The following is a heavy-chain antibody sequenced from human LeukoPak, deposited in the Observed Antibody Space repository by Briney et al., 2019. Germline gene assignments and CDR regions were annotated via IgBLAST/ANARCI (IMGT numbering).Heavy chain of an antibody. CDR3: AREAVAGRYLDY. V-gene: IGHV3-33*08. J-gene: IGHJ4*02. D-gene: IGHD6-19*01. CDR2: IWYDGSNK. Sequence: PGGSLRLSCAASGFTFSSYSMNWVRQAPGKGLEWVAVIWYDGSNKYYADSVKGRFTISRDNSKNTLYLQMNSLRAEDTAVYYFAREAVAGRYLDYWGQGTLVTVSS. CDR1: GFTFSSYS.